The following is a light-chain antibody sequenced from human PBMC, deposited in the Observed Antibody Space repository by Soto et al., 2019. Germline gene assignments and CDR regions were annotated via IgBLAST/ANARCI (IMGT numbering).Light chain of an antibody. CDR2: DVS. Sequence: AIHLTQSPSSLSASVGDRVTITCRASQDIRGALAWYQQKPGKAPKMLIYDVSTLERGVPSRFSGSSSGTDFTLAISSLPPEDFATYYCQQFNNYPITFGQGTRLEIK. J-gene: IGKJ5*01. V-gene: IGKV1D-13*01. CDR1: QDIRGA. CDR3: QQFNNYPIT.